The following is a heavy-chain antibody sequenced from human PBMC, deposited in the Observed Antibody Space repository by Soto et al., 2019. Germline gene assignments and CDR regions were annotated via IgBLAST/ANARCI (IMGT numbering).Heavy chain of an antibody. J-gene: IGHJ3*02. V-gene: IGHV3-15*01. CDR3: TTSYYYDNNESISYAFDM. CDR1: GFTLNRAW. CDR2: IKSMTDGGTT. Sequence: GDLGPHCVPSGFTLNRAWMRWVRQVPGKGQEWVGRIKSMTDGGTTDYAAPVKGRFTMSRDDPKSTVYLQMNCMNPEDTAVSHCTTSYYYDNNESISYAFDMWGQGTTVTVSS. D-gene: IGHD3-16*01.